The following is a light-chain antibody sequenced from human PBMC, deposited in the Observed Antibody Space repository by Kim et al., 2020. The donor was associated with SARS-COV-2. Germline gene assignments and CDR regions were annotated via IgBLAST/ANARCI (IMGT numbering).Light chain of an antibody. V-gene: IGLV5-45*02. Sequence: QPVLTQPSSLSASPGASAKLTCTLRSGIDLDTYRIYWYRQKPGSPPQYLLRYKSDSDKQRSSGVSSRFSGSKDASTNAGVLVISGLQSDDEADYYCITWHNSAYVFGTGTKVTVL. CDR3: ITWHNSAYV. CDR1: SGIDLDTYR. J-gene: IGLJ1*01. CDR2: YKSDSDK.